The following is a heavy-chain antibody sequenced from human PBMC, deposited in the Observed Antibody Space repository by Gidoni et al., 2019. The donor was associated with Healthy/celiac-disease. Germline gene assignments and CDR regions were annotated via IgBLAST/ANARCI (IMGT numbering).Heavy chain of an antibody. CDR3: AKESGYFQH. V-gene: IGHV3-23*01. D-gene: IGHD3-10*01. J-gene: IGHJ1*01. CDR1: GVTFSSYA. CDR2: ISGSGGST. Sequence: EVQMLESGGGLVQPGGSLILSCVASGVTFSSYAMSWVRQAPGKGLGWVSAISGSGGSTYYADSVKGRFTISRDNSKNTLYLQMNSLRAEDTAVYYCAKESGYFQHWGQGTLVTVSS.